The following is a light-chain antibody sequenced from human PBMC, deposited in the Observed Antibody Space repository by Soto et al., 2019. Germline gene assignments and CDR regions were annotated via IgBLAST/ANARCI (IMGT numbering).Light chain of an antibody. Sequence: QSVLTQPPSVSGSPGQSVTISCTGTSSDVGSYNRVSWYQQPPGTAPKLIIYEVSNRPSGVPDRFSGSKSGNTASLTISGLQAEDEADYYFSLYTSSRLYFFATGTKVTVL. V-gene: IGLV2-18*01. CDR3: SLYTSSRLYF. CDR2: EVS. CDR1: SSDVGSYNR. J-gene: IGLJ1*01.